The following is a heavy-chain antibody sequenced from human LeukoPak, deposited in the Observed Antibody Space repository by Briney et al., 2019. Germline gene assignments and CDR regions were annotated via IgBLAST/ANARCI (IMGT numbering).Heavy chain of an antibody. CDR3: ARMPNYDSSGYFGDFDY. Sequence: SETLSLTCAVYGGSFSGYYWSWIRQPPGKGLEWIGEINHSGSTNYNPSLKSRVTISVDTSKNQFSLKLSSVTAADTAVYYCARMPNYDSSGYFGDFDYWGQGTLDTVSS. CDR2: INHSGST. V-gene: IGHV4-34*01. CDR1: GGSFSGYY. D-gene: IGHD3-22*01. J-gene: IGHJ4*02.